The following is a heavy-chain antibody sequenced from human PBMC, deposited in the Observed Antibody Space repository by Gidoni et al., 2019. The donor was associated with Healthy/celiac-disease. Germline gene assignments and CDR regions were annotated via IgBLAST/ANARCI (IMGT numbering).Heavy chain of an antibody. J-gene: IGHJ5*02. CDR1: GGSFSGYY. CDR3: ARGQTWIQLWLSHGNWFDP. Sequence: QVQLQQWGAGLLKPSETLSLTCAVYGGSFSGYYWSWIRQPPGKGLEWIGEINHSGSTNYNPSLKSRVTISVDTSKNQFSLKLSSVTAADTAVYYCARGQTWIQLWLSHGNWFDPWGQGTLVTVSS. D-gene: IGHD5-18*01. CDR2: INHSGST. V-gene: IGHV4-34*01.